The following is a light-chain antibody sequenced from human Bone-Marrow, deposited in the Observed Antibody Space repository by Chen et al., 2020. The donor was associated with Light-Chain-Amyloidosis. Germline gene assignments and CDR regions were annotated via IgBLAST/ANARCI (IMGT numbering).Light chain of an antibody. V-gene: IGKV2-28*01. Sequence: DIVMTQSPLSLPVTPGEPASISCMSRQSLLHSNGFNYLDWYLQKPGQSPQLLLYLGSSRASGVPDRFSGSGSGTDFTLKISRVEAEDVGVYYCMQARQTPHTFGQGTKLEIK. J-gene: IGKJ2*01. CDR2: LGS. CDR1: QSLLHSNGFNY. CDR3: MQARQTPHT.